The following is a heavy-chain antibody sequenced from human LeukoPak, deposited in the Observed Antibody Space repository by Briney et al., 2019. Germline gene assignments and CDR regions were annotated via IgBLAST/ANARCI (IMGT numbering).Heavy chain of an antibody. Sequence: GGSLRLSCAASGFTFSTYAVNWVRQAPGKGLEWVSAISSSGGTTYYADSVKGRFSISRDNSKNTLYLRMNSLRAEDTAVYYCARERDSSSSFDYWGQGTLVTVSS. CDR3: ARERDSSSSFDY. CDR1: GFTFSTYA. CDR2: ISSSGGTT. J-gene: IGHJ4*02. V-gene: IGHV3-23*01. D-gene: IGHD6-6*01.